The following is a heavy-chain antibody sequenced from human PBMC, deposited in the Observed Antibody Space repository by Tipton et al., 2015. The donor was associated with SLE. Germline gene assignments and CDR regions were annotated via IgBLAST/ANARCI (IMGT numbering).Heavy chain of an antibody. J-gene: IGHJ4*02. D-gene: IGHD2-21*01. CDR1: AYSIRSGYY. V-gene: IGHV4-38-2*02. CDR3: VRVDDCGGDCPPGSFDL. Sequence: TLSLTCTVSAYSIRSGYYWGWIRQPPARGLEWIGHIFHRGITYYSPSPNSRVIMSVDTSKNQFSVNLSSVTAADSAVYYCVRVDDCGGDCPPGSFDLWGQGMVVTVSS. CDR2: IFHRGIT.